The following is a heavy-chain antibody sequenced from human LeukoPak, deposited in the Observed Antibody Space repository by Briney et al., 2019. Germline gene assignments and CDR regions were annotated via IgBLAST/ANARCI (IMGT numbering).Heavy chain of an antibody. J-gene: IGHJ4*02. V-gene: IGHV4-34*01. D-gene: IGHD2-21*02. CDR3: ARGIYCGGDCYSDYFDY. Sequence: SETLSLTCAVYGGSFSGYYWSWIRQPPGKGLEWIGEINHSGSTNYNPSLKSRVTISVDTSKNQFSLKLSSVTAADTAVYYCARGIYCGGDCYSDYFDYWGQGTLVTVSS. CDR2: INHSGST. CDR1: GGSFSGYY.